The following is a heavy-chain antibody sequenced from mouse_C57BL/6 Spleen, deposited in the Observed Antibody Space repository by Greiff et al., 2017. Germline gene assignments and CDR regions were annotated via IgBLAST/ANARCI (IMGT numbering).Heavy chain of an antibody. CDR2: IYPGSGST. CDR1: GYTFTSYW. CDR3: ARIDGYYDAMDY. J-gene: IGHJ4*01. D-gene: IGHD2-3*01. V-gene: IGHV1-55*01. Sequence: QVQLQQPGAELVKPGASVKMSCKASGYTFTSYWITWVKQRPGQGLEWIGDIYPGSGSTNYNEKFKSKATLTVDTSSSTAYMQLSSLTSEDSAVSYCARIDGYYDAMDYWGQGTSVTVSS.